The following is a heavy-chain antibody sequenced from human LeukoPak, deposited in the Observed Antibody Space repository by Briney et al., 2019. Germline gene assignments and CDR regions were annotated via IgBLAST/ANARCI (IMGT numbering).Heavy chain of an antibody. D-gene: IGHD2-2*01. Sequence: PGGSLRLSCAASGFTFSSYAMSWVRQAPGKGLEWVSAISGSGGSTYYADSVKGRFTISRDNSKNTLYLQMNSLRAEDTAVYYCAKDSSTSCPTWDSSSCKGDDYWGQGTLVTVSS. CDR1: GFTFSSYA. CDR2: ISGSGGST. J-gene: IGHJ4*02. V-gene: IGHV3-23*01. CDR3: AKDSSTSCPTWDSSSCKGDDY.